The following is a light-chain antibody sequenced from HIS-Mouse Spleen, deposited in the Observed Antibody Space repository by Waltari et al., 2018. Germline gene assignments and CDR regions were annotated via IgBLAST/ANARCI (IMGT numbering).Light chain of an antibody. Sequence: QSALTQPRSVSGSPGQSVTISCTGTSSDVGGHHYVSWYQQHPGKAPKLMIYDVSKRPSGVPDRFSGSKSGNTASLTISGLQAEDEADYYCCSYAGSYTLVFGGGTKLTVL. J-gene: IGLJ2*01. CDR1: SSDVGGHHY. CDR2: DVS. CDR3: CSYAGSYTLV. V-gene: IGLV2-11*01.